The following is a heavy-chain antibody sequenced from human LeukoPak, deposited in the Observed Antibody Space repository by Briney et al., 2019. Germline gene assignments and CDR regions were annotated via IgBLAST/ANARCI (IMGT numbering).Heavy chain of an antibody. V-gene: IGHV4-31*01. J-gene: IGHJ3*02. CDR1: GGSLSRGGYY. Sequence: SQTLSLTRTVSGGSLSRGGYYWSWIRHHPGKGLEWIGYIYYSVSTYHNSSIKSLVTISSDTSKTQFSLKRSSVPAADTAVYYCARDLYYGSGAFDIWGQGKMVTVSS. D-gene: IGHD3-10*01. CDR3: ARDLYYGSGAFDI. CDR2: IYYSVST.